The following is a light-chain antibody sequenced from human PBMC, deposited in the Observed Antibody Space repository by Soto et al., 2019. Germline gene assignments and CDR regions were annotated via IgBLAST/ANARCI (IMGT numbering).Light chain of an antibody. CDR1: QSVYSSN. CDR3: QQYGTSPRT. V-gene: IGKV3-20*01. Sequence: ENVLTQSPGTLSLSPGERATLSCRASQSVYSSNLARYQQKPGQAPRLLIYDTSLRATGIPDRFSGSGSGTDFTLTISRLEPEDFAVYYCQQYGTSPRTFGQGTQVEVK. CDR2: DTS. J-gene: IGKJ1*01.